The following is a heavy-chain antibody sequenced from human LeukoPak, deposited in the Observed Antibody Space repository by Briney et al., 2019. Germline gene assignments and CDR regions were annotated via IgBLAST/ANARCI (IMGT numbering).Heavy chain of an antibody. Sequence: GESLKISCKGSGYSSTSYWIGWVPQIPGKGLEWMGIIHPGDTDTRYIPSCQGQVTISADKSINTAYLQWSSLKASDTAMYYCARHGPGFTSSPGPDYWGQGTLVTVSS. J-gene: IGHJ4*02. CDR2: IHPGDTDT. V-gene: IGHV5-51*01. CDR3: ARHGPGFTSSPGPDY. CDR1: GYSSTSYW. D-gene: IGHD3-10*01.